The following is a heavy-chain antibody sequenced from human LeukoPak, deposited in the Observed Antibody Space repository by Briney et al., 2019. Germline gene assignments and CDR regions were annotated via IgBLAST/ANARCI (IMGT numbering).Heavy chain of an antibody. CDR1: GFTFGSCW. Sequence: GGSLRLSCAASGFTFGSCWMNWVRQTPGKGLECVSVIYSGGSTYYADSVKGRFTISRDNSKNTLYLQMNSLRAEDTAVYYCARGDSSGYPVKDWGQGTLVTVSS. D-gene: IGHD3-22*01. CDR3: ARGDSSGYPVKD. J-gene: IGHJ4*02. V-gene: IGHV3-53*01. CDR2: IYSGGST.